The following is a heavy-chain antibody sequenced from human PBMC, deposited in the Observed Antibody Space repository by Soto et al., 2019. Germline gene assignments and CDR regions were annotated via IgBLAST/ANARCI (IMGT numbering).Heavy chain of an antibody. CDR1: GGSITSSSYY. V-gene: IGHV4-39*01. J-gene: IGHJ4*02. CDR3: ARQSYFGSGSYYKRPFDF. Sequence: ETLSLTCTVSGGSITSSSYYWGWIRQPPGKGLEWIGSIYYSGNTYYNLSLKSRVTISVDTAKNQFSLKLSSVTAADTAVYYCARQSYFGSGSYYKRPFDFWGQGTLVTVSS. CDR2: IYYSGNT. D-gene: IGHD3-10*01.